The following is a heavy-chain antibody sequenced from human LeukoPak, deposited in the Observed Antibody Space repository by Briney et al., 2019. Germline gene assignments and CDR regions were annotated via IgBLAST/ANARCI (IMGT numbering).Heavy chain of an antibody. CDR2: IYYSGST. CDR3: ARKKGGCSGNNCPLGY. V-gene: IGHV4-31*03. J-gene: IGHJ4*02. Sequence: SQTLSLTCTVSGGSISSGGYYWSWIRQHPGKGLEWIGYIYYSGSTYYNPSLKSRVTISVDTSKNQFSLKLNSVTAADTAVYYCARKKGGCSGNNCPLGYWGQGTLVTVSS. D-gene: IGHD2-15*01. CDR1: GGSISSGGYY.